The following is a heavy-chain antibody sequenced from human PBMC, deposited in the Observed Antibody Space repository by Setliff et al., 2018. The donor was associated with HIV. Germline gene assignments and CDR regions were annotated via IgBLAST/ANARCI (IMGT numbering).Heavy chain of an antibody. J-gene: IGHJ3*02. D-gene: IGHD2-21*02. CDR2: ISGYNGNT. Sequence: ASVKVSCMASGYGFVSYGINWMRQAPGQGLEWMGWISGYNGNTKYVQKLQGRVTMTTDTSTTTVYMELRSLRSDDTAMYYCARLLQGGNYAFDIWGQGTMVTVSS. CDR1: GYGFVSYG. V-gene: IGHV1-18*04. CDR3: ARLLQGGNYAFDI.